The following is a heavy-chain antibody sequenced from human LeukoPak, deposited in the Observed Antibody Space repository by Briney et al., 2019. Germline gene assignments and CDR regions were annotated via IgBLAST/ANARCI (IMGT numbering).Heavy chain of an antibody. J-gene: IGHJ4*02. CDR2: ISSSGSTI. D-gene: IGHD3-10*01. CDR3: ARSGLWFGEFSDY. V-gene: IGHV3-48*03. CDR1: GFTFSSYE. Sequence: GGSLRLSCAASGFTFSSYEMNWVRQAPGKGLEWVSYISSSGSTIYYADSVKGRFTISRDNAKNSLYLQMNSLRAEDTAVYYCARSGLWFGEFSDYWGQGTLVTVSS.